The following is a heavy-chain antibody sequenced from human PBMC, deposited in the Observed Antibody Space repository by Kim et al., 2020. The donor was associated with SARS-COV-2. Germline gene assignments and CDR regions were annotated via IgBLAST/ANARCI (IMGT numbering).Heavy chain of an antibody. Sequence: SVKVSCKASGGAFSNSAISWVRQAPGQGLEWMGGIIPIFGTANYAQKLQGRVTITADESTSTAYMELSSLKSEDTAVYYCAREGGPRAAATPLYYYGMDVWGQGTTVTVSS. CDR3: AREGGPRAAATPLYYYGMDV. J-gene: IGHJ6*02. CDR1: GGAFSNSA. V-gene: IGHV1-69*13. D-gene: IGHD6-13*01. CDR2: IIPIFGTA.